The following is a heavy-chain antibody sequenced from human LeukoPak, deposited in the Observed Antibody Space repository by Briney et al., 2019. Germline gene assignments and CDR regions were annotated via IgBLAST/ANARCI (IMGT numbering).Heavy chain of an antibody. CDR1: GGSISSYY. Sequence: TSETLSLTCTVSGGSISSYYWSWIRQPPGKGLEWIGYIYYSGSTNYNPSLKSRVTISVDTSKNQFSLRLTSVTAADTAVYYCARARFFDYWGQGTLVTVSS. V-gene: IGHV4-59*01. J-gene: IGHJ4*02. D-gene: IGHD3-3*01. CDR2: IYYSGST. CDR3: ARARFFDY.